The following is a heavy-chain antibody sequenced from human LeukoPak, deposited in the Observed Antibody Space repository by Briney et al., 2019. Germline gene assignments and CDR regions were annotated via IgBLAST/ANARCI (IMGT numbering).Heavy chain of an antibody. V-gene: IGHV3-23*01. CDR3: ANLVGYYYVSGSSVRLFDY. CDR1: GFTFSSYA. CDR2: MSASGGST. Sequence: GGSLRLSCAASGFTFSSYAMSWVRQAPGKGLEWVSAMSASGGSTYYADSVKGRFTISRDNSKKTLYLQMNSLRAEDTAVYYCANLVGYYYVSGSSVRLFDYWGQGTLVTVSS. D-gene: IGHD3-10*01. J-gene: IGHJ4*02.